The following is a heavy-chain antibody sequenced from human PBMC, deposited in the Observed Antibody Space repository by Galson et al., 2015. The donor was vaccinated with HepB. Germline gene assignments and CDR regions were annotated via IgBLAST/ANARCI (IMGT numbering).Heavy chain of an antibody. CDR2: ISSSSSTI. V-gene: IGHV3-48*01. Sequence: SLRLSCAASGFTFSSYSMNWVRQAPGKGLEWVSYISSSSSTIYYADSVKGRFTISRDNAKNSLYLQMNSLRAEDTAVYYCARDPILRFLEWHYYMDVWGKGTTVTVTS. D-gene: IGHD3-3*01. CDR3: ARDPILRFLEWHYYMDV. J-gene: IGHJ6*03. CDR1: GFTFSSYS.